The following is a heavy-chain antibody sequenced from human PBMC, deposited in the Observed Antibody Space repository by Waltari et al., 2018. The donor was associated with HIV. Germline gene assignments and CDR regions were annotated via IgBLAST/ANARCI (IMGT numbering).Heavy chain of an antibody. D-gene: IGHD3-3*01. J-gene: IGHJ6*02. V-gene: IGHV4-39*07. Sequence: QLQESGPGLVKPSEILSLTCTVSGGSISSTKYYWTWIRQSPGKRPEWIGNVYYKGDTNYSPSLKSRVSISVDRSHNQFFLQLTSMTVADAGTYFCARDQRGDYDFWSGPNYNYGMDIWGPGTSVTVS. CDR3: ARDQRGDYDFWSGPNYNYGMDI. CDR2: VYYKGDT. CDR1: GGSISSTKYY.